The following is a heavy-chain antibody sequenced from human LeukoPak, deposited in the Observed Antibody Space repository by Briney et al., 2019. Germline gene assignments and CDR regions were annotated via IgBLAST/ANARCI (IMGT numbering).Heavy chain of an antibody. J-gene: IGHJ4*02. CDR2: ISYSGIHT. D-gene: IGHD2-21*02. CDR3: AKDQPAYCGGDCRGY. Sequence: GGTLRLSCAASGFTFTNYGLTWVRQAPGKGLEWVSSISYSGIHTYYADSVKGRFTISRDNSKNTLYLQMNSLRAEDTAVYYCAKDQPAYCGGDCRGYWGQGTLVTVSS. V-gene: IGHV3-23*01. CDR1: GFTFTNYG.